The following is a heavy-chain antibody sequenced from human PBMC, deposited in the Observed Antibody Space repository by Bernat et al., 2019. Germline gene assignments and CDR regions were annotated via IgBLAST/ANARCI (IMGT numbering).Heavy chain of an antibody. CDR2: IIPILGIA. J-gene: IGHJ4*02. CDR1: GGTFSSYT. Sequence: GGTFSSYTISWVRQAPGQGLEWMGRIIPILGIANYAQKFQGRVTITADKSTSTAYMELSSLRYEDTAVYYCARNEEPGPYCSGGSCLGYWGQGTL. CDR3: ARNEEPGPYCSGGSCLGY. D-gene: IGHD2-15*01. V-gene: IGHV1-69*02.